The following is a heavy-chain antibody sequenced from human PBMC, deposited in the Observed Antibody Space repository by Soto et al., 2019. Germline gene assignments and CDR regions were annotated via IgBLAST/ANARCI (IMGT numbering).Heavy chain of an antibody. Sequence: LRLSCAASGFTFDDYAMHWVRQAPGKGLEWVSGISWNSGSIGYADSVKGRFTISRDNAKNSLYLQMNSLRAEDTALYYCASLVVVTATNWFDPWGQGTLVTVS. D-gene: IGHD2-21*02. V-gene: IGHV3-9*01. CDR1: GFTFDDYA. J-gene: IGHJ5*02. CDR2: ISWNSGSI. CDR3: ASLVVVTATNWFDP.